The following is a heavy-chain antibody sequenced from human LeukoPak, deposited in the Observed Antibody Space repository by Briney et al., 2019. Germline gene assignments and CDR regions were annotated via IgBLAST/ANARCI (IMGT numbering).Heavy chain of an antibody. D-gene: IGHD5-12*01. Sequence: PGGALRLSCSAPGFTFSSTWRSSVRQAPAKGLEWVANKNQEGSEKYYVDWVKGRFTGSRDNAKNSRYQQMNSLRAEDTAVYYCASNSGWAFDMWGRGPMVTLSS. CDR3: ASNSGWAFDM. J-gene: IGHJ3*02. CDR2: KNQEGSEK. V-gene: IGHV3-7*01. CDR1: GFTFSSTW.